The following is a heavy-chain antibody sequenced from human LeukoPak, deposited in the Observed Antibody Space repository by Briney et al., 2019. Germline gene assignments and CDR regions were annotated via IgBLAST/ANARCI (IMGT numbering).Heavy chain of an antibody. J-gene: IGHJ4*02. V-gene: IGHV4-34*01. Sequence: SETLSLTCAVYGGSFSGYFWTWMRQPPGKGLEWIGEITHGGNAIFNPSLKSRVTMSADPSKNQFSLNLRSVTAADTAVYSCARVRRVRWSTQGYFDFWGRGALVTV. D-gene: IGHD4-23*01. CDR1: GGSFSGYF. CDR3: ARVRRVRWSTQGYFDF. CDR2: ITHGGNA.